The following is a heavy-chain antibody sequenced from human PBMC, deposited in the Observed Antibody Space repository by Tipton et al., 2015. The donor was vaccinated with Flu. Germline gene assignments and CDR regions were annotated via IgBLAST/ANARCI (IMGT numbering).Heavy chain of an antibody. V-gene: IGHV4-59*01. Sequence: GLVKPSETLSLTCTVSGGSISSYFWTWIRQSPGKGLEWIGDIYYTGITSYNPSFRSRVTMSLDTSKTHFSLKLTSVTAADTAVYYCARLSYYDVDLKNFYFDYWGQGALVTVSS. CDR3: ARLSYYDVDLKNFYFDY. CDR1: GGSISSYF. J-gene: IGHJ4*02. D-gene: IGHD3-10*02. CDR2: IYYTGIT.